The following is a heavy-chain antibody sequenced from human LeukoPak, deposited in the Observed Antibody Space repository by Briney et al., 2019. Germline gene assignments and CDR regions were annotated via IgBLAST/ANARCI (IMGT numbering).Heavy chain of an antibody. CDR3: AQGYSSGWYPH. Sequence: GGSLRLSCAVSGFSVSSFGMSWVRRPPGKGLEWISAISADGETTYYADSVKGRFIISRDNSKNTLYLQLSSLRAEDTAVYYCAQGYSSGWYPHWGQGSLVSVSS. D-gene: IGHD6-19*01. CDR1: GFSVSSFG. J-gene: IGHJ4*02. CDR2: ISADGETT. V-gene: IGHV3-23*01.